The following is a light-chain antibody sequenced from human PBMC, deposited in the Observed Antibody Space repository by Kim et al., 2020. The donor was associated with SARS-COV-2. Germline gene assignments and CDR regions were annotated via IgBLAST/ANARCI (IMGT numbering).Light chain of an antibody. V-gene: IGKV3-15*01. CDR1: QSVRNN. CDR3: QQYNEWPPWT. J-gene: IGKJ1*01. Sequence: SPGESATLSSRASQSVRNNLAWYQQRPGQAPRLLIHSASTRATGIPVRFTGSGSGTEFTLTISNLQSEDVAIYYCQQYNEWPPWTFGQGTKVDIK. CDR2: SAS.